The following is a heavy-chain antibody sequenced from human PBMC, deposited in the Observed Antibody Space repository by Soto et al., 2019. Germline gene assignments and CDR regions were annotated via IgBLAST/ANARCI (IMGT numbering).Heavy chain of an antibody. J-gene: IGHJ4*02. CDR1: GGSISSGGFY. CDR2: IYYSGRT. D-gene: IGHD4-17*01. CDR3: ARDVLYGGNEYYFDY. V-gene: IGHV4-31*03. Sequence: PSEPLSLTCTVSGGSISSGGFYWSWIRQQPGKGLELIGYIYYSGRTYYNPSLKSRVSISIDTSKNQFSLNLSSVTAADTAVYYCARDVLYGGNEYYFDYWGQGTLVTVSS.